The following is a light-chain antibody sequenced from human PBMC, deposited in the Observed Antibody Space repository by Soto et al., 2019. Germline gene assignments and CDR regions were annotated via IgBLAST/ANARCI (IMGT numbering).Light chain of an antibody. V-gene: IGKV3-20*01. CDR1: QRINNNY. Sequence: EIVLTQSPGTLSLSPGARATLSFSANQRINNNYVAWYQQKAGQSPTLLIYGASSRATGIPDRFSGSGSGTDFTLTISRLEPEDSAVSYWQQYVISPGFIFGPGTKVEIK. J-gene: IGKJ3*01. CDR3: QQYVISPGFI. CDR2: GAS.